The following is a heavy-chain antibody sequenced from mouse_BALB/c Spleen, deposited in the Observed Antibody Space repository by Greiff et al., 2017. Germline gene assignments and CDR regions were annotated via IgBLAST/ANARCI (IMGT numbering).Heavy chain of an antibody. Sequence: QVQLQQSGPELVKPGASVRISCKASGYTFTSYYIHWVKQRPGQGLEWIGWIYPGNVNTKYNEKFKGKATLTADKSSSTAYMQLSSLTSEDSAVYVCARFGYDYDGRDYYAMDYWGQGTSVTVSS. CDR3: ARFGYDYDGRDYYAMDY. CDR1: GYTFTSYY. J-gene: IGHJ4*01. CDR2: IYPGNVNT. V-gene: IGHV1S56*01. D-gene: IGHD2-4*01.